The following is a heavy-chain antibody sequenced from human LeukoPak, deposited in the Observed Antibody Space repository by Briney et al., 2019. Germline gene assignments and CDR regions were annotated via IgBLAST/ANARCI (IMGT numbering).Heavy chain of an antibody. CDR3: ARGGGIFGY. CDR2: INHSGST. D-gene: IGHD3-16*01. J-gene: IGHJ4*02. Sequence: KPSETLSLTCAVYGGSFSGYYWSWIRQPPGKGLEWIGEINHSGSTNYNPSLKSRVTISVDTSKNQFSLKLSSVTAADTAVYYCARGGGIFGYWGQGTLVTVSS. CDR1: GGSFSGYY. V-gene: IGHV4-34*01.